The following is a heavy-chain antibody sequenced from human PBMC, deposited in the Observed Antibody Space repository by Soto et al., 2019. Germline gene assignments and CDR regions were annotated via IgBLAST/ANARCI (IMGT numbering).Heavy chain of an antibody. Sequence: ASVKVSCKASGYTFSNYAIPWVCQAPGQRLEWMVCINAGNGNTKYSQKFQGRVTITRDTSASTAYMELSSLRSEDTAVYYCARVGAAAGPYYFDYWGQGTLVTVSS. CDR2: INAGNGNT. D-gene: IGHD6-13*01. CDR1: GYTFSNYA. CDR3: ARVGAAAGPYYFDY. J-gene: IGHJ4*02. V-gene: IGHV1-3*01.